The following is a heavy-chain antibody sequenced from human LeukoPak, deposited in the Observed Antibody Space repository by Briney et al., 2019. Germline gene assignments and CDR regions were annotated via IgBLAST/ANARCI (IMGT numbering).Heavy chain of an antibody. CDR1: GGSIRSSYYY. J-gene: IGHJ4*02. D-gene: IGHD6-6*01. CDR3: AREGEYSSSSLDY. V-gene: IGHV4-39*07. CDR2: IYDSGST. Sequence: SETLSLTCTVSGGSIRSSYYYWGWIRQPPGKGLEWIGSIYDSGSTYYNPSLKSRVTISVDTSKNQFSLKLSSVTAADTAVYYCAREGEYSSSSLDYWGQGTLVTVSS.